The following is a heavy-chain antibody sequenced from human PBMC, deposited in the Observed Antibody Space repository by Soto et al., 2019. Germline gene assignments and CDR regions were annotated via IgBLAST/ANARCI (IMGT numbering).Heavy chain of an antibody. V-gene: IGHV3-13*01. CDR1: GFTFSSYD. CDR2: IGTAGDT. J-gene: IGHJ6*02. D-gene: IGHD4-17*01. Sequence: GGSLRLSCAASGFTFSSYDMHWVRQATGKGLEWVSAIGTAGDTYYPGSVKGRFTISRENAKNSLYLQMNSLRAEDTAVYYCARDPSGDYGDYSDYYYYGMDVWGQGTTVTVSS. CDR3: ARDPSGDYGDYSDYYYYGMDV.